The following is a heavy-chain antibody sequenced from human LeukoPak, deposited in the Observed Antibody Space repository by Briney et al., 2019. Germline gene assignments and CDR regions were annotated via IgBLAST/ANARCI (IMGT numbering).Heavy chain of an antibody. CDR3: EKDSVAATHLVRLWRRSHYFDY. J-gene: IGHJ4*02. D-gene: IGHD2-15*01. Sequence: GGSLRLSCVASGFTFSSYAMSWVRPAPGKGLDWVSLISTSSRTQYADSMKGRFTISRDNSKNTLSLQMNSLRAEDTGVYYCEKDSVAATHLVRLWRRSHYFDYWGQGTLVTVSS. CDR2: ISTSSRT. V-gene: IGHV3-23*01. CDR1: GFTFSSYA.